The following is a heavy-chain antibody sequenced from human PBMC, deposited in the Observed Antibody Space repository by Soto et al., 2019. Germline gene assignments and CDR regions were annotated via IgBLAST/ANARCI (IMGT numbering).Heavy chain of an antibody. Sequence: VQLLESGGDLVQPGGSLRLSCAASGFTFTKYAMTWVRQAPGKGLEWVAVISYDGSNKYYADSVKGRFTISRDNSKNTLYLQMNSLRAEDTAVYYCAREWGSGAHFDYWGQGTLVTVSS. D-gene: IGHD3-10*01. J-gene: IGHJ4*02. CDR1: GFTFTKYA. CDR2: ISYDGSNK. V-gene: IGHV3-30-3*01. CDR3: AREWGSGAHFDY.